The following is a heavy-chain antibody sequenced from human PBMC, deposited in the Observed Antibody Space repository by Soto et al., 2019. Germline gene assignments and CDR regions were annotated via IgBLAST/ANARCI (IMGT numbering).Heavy chain of an antibody. CDR2: INHSGST. Sequence: SETLSLTCAVYGGSFSGYYWSWIRQPPGKGLEWIGEINHSGSTNYNPSLKSRVTISVDTSKNQFSLKLSSVTAADTAVYYCARASEGRGGYGFGYWGQGTPVTVSS. CDR3: ARASEGRGGYGFGY. D-gene: IGHD2-15*01. V-gene: IGHV4-34*01. J-gene: IGHJ4*02. CDR1: GGSFSGYY.